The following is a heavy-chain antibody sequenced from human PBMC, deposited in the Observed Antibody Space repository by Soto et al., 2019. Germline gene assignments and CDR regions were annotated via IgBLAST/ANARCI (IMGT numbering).Heavy chain of an antibody. J-gene: IGHJ4*02. CDR2: IYHSGST. CDR3: ASYYDILTGPPQPFDY. D-gene: IGHD3-9*01. V-gene: IGHV4-38-2*01. Sequence: SETLSLTCAVSGYSISSGYYWGWIRQPPGKGLEWIGSIYHSGSTYYNPSLKSRVTISVDTSKNQFSLKLSSVTAADTAVYYCASYYDILTGPPQPFDYWGRGTLVTVSS. CDR1: GYSISSGYY.